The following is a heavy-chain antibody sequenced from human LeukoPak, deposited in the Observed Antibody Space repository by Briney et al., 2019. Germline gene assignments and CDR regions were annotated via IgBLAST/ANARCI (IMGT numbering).Heavy chain of an antibody. Sequence: PSETLSLTCTVSGGSISNYYWNWIRQSPGKGLEWIGYIYYSGSTNYNPSLKSRVTISVDTSKNQFSLKLSSVTAADTAVYYCARQSIAAADYWGQGTLVTVSS. J-gene: IGHJ4*02. CDR2: IYYSGST. D-gene: IGHD6-13*01. CDR1: GGSISNYY. CDR3: ARQSIAAADY. V-gene: IGHV4-59*08.